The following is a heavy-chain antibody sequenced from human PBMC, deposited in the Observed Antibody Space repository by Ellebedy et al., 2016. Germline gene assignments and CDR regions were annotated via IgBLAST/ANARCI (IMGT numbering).Heavy chain of an antibody. D-gene: IGHD3-10*01. CDR1: GGSFTDYF. CDR2: INHSGFT. J-gene: IGHJ5*02. CDR3: ARGRNKNWLGP. Sequence: SETLSLXCAVYGGSFTDYFWSWIRQPPGQGLEWIGEINHSGFTKYKPSLKSRVTMSVDTSKNQFSLDLRSVTAADTAVYYCARGRNKNWLGPWGQGTLVTVSS. V-gene: IGHV4-34*01.